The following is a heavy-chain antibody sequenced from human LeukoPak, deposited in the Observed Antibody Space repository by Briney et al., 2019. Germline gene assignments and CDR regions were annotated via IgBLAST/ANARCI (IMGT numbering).Heavy chain of an antibody. CDR3: AKGQRGDILTGSPFDY. CDR1: GFTFSSYA. J-gene: IGHJ4*02. CDR2: ISYDGNNK. D-gene: IGHD3-9*01. V-gene: IGHV3-30*18. Sequence: GGSLRLSCAASGFTFSSYAMSWVRQAPGKGLEWVALISYDGNNKYYADSVKGRFTISRDTSKNTLYLQMNSLRAEDTAVYFCAKGQRGDILTGSPFDYWGQGTLVTVSS.